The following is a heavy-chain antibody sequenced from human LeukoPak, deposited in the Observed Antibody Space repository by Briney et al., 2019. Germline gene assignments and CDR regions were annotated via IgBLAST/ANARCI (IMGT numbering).Heavy chain of an antibody. V-gene: IGHV3-11*01. D-gene: IGHD1-1*01. CDR1: GFTLSDYY. Sequence: PGGSLRLSCAASGFTLSDYYMSWIRQAPGKGLEWVSCISGSGSTQYYADSVKGRFTISRDNAKNSLYLQMSSLRADDTGVYYCARPHGTRIALYYFDSWGQGTLVTVSS. CDR2: ISGSGSTQ. CDR3: ARPHGTRIALYYFDS. J-gene: IGHJ4*02.